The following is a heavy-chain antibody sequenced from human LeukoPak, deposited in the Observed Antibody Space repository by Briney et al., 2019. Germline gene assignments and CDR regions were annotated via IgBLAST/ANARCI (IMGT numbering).Heavy chain of an antibody. Sequence: GGSLRLSCAASGFTFSNAWMSWVRQAPGKGLEWVSSISSSSSYIYYADSVKGRFTISRDNAKNSLYLQMNSLRAEDTAVYYCARAQPHDLWAAFDIWGQGTMVTVSS. CDR3: ARAQPHDLWAAFDI. D-gene: IGHD3-16*01. V-gene: IGHV3-21*01. CDR2: ISSSSSYI. J-gene: IGHJ3*02. CDR1: GFTFSNAW.